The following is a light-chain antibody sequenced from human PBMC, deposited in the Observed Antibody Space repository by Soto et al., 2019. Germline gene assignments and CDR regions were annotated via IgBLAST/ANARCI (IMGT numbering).Light chain of an antibody. Sequence: DIQLNQSPSFLSASVGDRVTITCRASQGISCYLAWYQQKPGKAPKLLIYAASTLQSGVPSRFSGSGSGTEFTLTISSLQPEDFATYYCQQYDNVFTFGQGTRLEIK. V-gene: IGKV1-9*01. CDR2: AAS. CDR1: QGISCY. CDR3: QQYDNVFT. J-gene: IGKJ5*01.